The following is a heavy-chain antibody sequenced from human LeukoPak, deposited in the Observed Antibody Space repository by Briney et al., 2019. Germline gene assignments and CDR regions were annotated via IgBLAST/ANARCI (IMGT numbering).Heavy chain of an antibody. V-gene: IGHV4-4*07. CDR2: IQISGST. D-gene: IGHD6-19*01. CDR1: GGSISRYY. Sequence: SETRSLTCTVSGGSISRYYCSWIRQPAGKGLEWIGRIQISGSTNYNPSLKSRVTMSVDTSKNQFSLNLSSVTAADTAVYYCASGGVAGRWPLDYWGQGTLVTVSS. CDR3: ASGGVAGRWPLDY. J-gene: IGHJ4*02.